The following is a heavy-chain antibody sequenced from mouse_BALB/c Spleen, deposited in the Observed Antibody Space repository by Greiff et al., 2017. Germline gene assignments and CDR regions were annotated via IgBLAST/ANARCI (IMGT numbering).Heavy chain of an antibody. Sequence: EVKLVESGGGLVQPGGSLKLSCAASGFTFSSYGMSWVRQTPDKRLELVATINSNGGSTYYPDSVKGRFTISRDNAKNTLYLQMSSLKSEDTAMYYWARRWDGFDDGGQGTTLTVSS. CDR1: GFTFSSYG. D-gene: IGHD4-1*01. CDR2: INSNGGST. V-gene: IGHV5-6-3*01. CDR3: ARRWDGFDD. J-gene: IGHJ2*01.